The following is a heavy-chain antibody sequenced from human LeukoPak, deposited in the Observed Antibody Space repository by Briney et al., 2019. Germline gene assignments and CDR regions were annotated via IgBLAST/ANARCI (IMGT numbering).Heavy chain of an antibody. CDR3: ASTRRIVYDSSGYYYYFDY. Sequence: PGGSLRLSCAASGFTFSSYAMSWVRQAPGKGLEWVSAISGSGGSTYYADSVKGRFTISRDNSKNTLYLQMNSLRAEDTAVYYCASTRRIVYDSSGYYYYFDYWGQGTLVTVSS. J-gene: IGHJ4*02. V-gene: IGHV3-23*01. D-gene: IGHD3-22*01. CDR2: ISGSGGST. CDR1: GFTFSSYA.